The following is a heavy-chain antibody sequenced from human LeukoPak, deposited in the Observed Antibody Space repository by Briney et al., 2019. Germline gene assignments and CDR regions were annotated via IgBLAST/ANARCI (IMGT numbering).Heavy chain of an antibody. Sequence: PGGSLRLSCAASGFTFSSYAMSWVRQAPGKGLEWVSANSGSGGSTYYADSVKGRFTISRDSSKNTLYLQMNSLRAEDTAVYYCAKAPSGYSYGLFDYWGQGTLVTVSS. CDR1: GFTFSSYA. CDR3: AKAPSGYSYGLFDY. D-gene: IGHD5-18*01. J-gene: IGHJ4*02. V-gene: IGHV3-23*01. CDR2: NSGSGGST.